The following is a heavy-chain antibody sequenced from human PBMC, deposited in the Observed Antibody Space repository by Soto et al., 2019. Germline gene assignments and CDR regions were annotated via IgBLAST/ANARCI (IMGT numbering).Heavy chain of an antibody. CDR1: GFTFSSYA. J-gene: IGHJ4*02. D-gene: IGHD6-19*01. V-gene: IGHV3-23*01. Sequence: GGSLRLSCAASGFTFSSYAMSWVRQAPGKGLEWVSTISSGGSTYYADSVKGRFTISRDNSKNTLYLQMDSLRAEDTAVYYCAKDLGSSGWYFDYWGQGTLVTVSS. CDR2: ISSGGST. CDR3: AKDLGSSGWYFDY.